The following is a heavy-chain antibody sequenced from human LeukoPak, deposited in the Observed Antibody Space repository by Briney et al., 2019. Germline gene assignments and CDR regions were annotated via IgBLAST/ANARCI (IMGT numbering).Heavy chain of an antibody. CDR2: INHSGST. J-gene: IGHJ4*02. V-gene: IGHV4-34*01. D-gene: IGHD2-2*01. Sequence: SETLSLTCVVYGGSFSGYYWSWIRQPPGKGLEWIGEINHSGSTNYNPSLKSRVTISVDTSKNQFSLKLSSVTAADTAVYYCARSRVVPAAITDYWGQGTLVTVSS. CDR1: GGSFSGYY. CDR3: ARSRVVPAAITDY.